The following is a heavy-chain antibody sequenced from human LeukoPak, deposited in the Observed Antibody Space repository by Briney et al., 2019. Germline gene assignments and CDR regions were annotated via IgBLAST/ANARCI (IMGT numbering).Heavy chain of an antibody. CDR1: GFTFSNYW. J-gene: IGHJ4*02. CDR3: ATSGSYRFDY. CDR2: IKQGGSEK. V-gene: IGHV3-7*02. D-gene: IGHD1-26*01. Sequence: GGSLRLSCAASGFTFSNYWITWVRQAPGKGLEWVANIKQGGSEKHYVDSVKGRFTISRDNAQNSLYLQMNSLRGEDTAVYYCATSGSYRFDYWGQGTLVTVSS.